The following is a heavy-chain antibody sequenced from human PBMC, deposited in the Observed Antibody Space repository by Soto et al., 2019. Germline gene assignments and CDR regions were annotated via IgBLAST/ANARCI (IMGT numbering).Heavy chain of an antibody. CDR1: GGTFN. D-gene: IGHD7-27*01. J-gene: IGHJ3*02. CDR2: IIPVIDTA. V-gene: IGHV1-69*06. CDR3: ARGSGADAFDI. Sequence: QVQLVQSGAEVKKPGSSVKVSCKVSGGTFNIRWVRQAPGQGLEWMGGIIPVIDTANYARTFQGIVVISSDRATNIVYMVMMSLTLEDTAVCYCARGSGADAFDIWGQGTMVTVSS.